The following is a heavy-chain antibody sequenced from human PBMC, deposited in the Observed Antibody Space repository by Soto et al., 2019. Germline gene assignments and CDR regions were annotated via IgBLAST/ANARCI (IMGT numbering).Heavy chain of an antibody. Sequence: PSETLSLTCTVSGGSISSYYWSWIRQPPGKGLEWIGYIYYSGSTNYNPSLKSRVTISVDTSKNQFSLKLSSVTAADTAVYYCARQGSGYDDSAFDYWGRGTLVTVSS. J-gene: IGHJ4*02. CDR2: IYYSGST. V-gene: IGHV4-59*08. D-gene: IGHD5-12*01. CDR1: GGSISSYY. CDR3: ARQGSGYDDSAFDY.